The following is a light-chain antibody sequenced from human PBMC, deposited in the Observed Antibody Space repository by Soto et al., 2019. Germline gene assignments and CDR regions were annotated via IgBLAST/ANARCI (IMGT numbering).Light chain of an antibody. CDR3: QQYGSSPGT. CDR1: QSVSSY. Sequence: EIVLTQSPATLSLSPGERATLSCRASQSVSSYLAWYQQKPGQAPRLLIYDASNRATGIPARFSGSGSGTDFTLTISRLEPEDFVVYYCQQYGSSPGTFGQGTRLEIK. J-gene: IGKJ5*01. V-gene: IGKV3-11*01. CDR2: DAS.